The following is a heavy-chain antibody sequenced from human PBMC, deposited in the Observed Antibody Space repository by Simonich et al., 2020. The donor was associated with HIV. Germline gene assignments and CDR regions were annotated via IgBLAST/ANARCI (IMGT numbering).Heavy chain of an antibody. D-gene: IGHD5-18*01. CDR3: AREGADTTMVN. J-gene: IGHJ4*02. CDR2: ISHSGST. CDR1: GYSTSSGYS. Sequence: QVQLQESGPGLVKPSETLSLTSAVSGYSTSSGYSWGCIRQPPGKGLEWIGRISHSGSTYYNPSLKSRVTISVDTSKNQFSLRLRSVTAADTAVYYCAREGADTTMVNWGQGTLVTVSS. V-gene: IGHV4-38-2*02.